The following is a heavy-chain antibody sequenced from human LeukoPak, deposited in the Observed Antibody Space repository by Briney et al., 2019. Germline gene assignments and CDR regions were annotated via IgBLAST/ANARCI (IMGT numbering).Heavy chain of an antibody. V-gene: IGHV3-23*01. D-gene: IGHD6-13*01. CDR1: GFTFSSYA. CDR3: VKDYSTIPAAANPLFDY. J-gene: IGHJ4*02. Sequence: GGSLRLSCEASGFTFSSYAVTWVRQAPGKGLEWVSGITGSGDTTFYADSVKGRFTISRDNSKNTLYLQMHSLRAEDTAVYYCVKDYSTIPAAANPLFDYWGQGALVTVSS. CDR2: ITGSGDTT.